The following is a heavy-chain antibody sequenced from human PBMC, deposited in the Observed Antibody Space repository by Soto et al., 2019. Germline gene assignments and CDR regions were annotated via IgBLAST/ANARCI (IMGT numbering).Heavy chain of an antibody. CDR2: IFTGGTST. V-gene: IGHV3-23*01. D-gene: IGHD3-9*01. J-gene: IGHJ4*02. CDR3: AKDRHPDGIWTFDY. Sequence: GSLRLSCSASGFTLSSYTMSWVRLTPGKGLQWVSTIFTGGTSTVYADPVRGRFSISRDDSKNTLYLQMDNLRVDDTALYFCAKDRHPDGIWTFDYWGRGTLVTVSS. CDR1: GFTLSSYT.